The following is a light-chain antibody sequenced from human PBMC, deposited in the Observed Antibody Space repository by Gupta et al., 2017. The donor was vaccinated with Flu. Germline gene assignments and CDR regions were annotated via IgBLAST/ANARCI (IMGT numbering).Light chain of an antibody. Sequence: SITISCTGTNTDVDKNNFVSWSQHHPAQAPRLLIYEGDRRTAGVASLFSGSKAGTTDSLTICGLQAEDAADYYCYSVGSSSTFVFGGGTRVTVL. CDR2: EGD. CDR3: YSVGSSSTFV. V-gene: IGLV2-23*01. J-gene: IGLJ1*01. CDR1: NTDVDKNNF.